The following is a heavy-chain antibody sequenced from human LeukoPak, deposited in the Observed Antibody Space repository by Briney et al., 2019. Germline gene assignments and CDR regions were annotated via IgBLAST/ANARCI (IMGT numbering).Heavy chain of an antibody. V-gene: IGHV1-8*03. CDR1: VYTFTDYD. D-gene: IGHD4-17*01. J-gene: IGHJ3*02. CDR3: ARGDFGETNTAFDI. Sequence: ASVTVSCKTSVYTFTDYDIHWVRQAPGHGLEWMGWMNPNSGKTNYAQKLQGRVTFSRNTSLSVAYMELSGLRSEDAAVYFCARGDFGETNTAFDIWGQGTMVAVSS. CDR2: MNPNSGKT.